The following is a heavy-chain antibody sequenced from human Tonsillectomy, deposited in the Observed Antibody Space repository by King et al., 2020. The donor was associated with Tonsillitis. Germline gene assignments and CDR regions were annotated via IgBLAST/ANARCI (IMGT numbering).Heavy chain of an antibody. CDR2: IPHDGSNH. Sequence: VQLVESGGGVVQPGGALRLSCEASVSTFSSYGMHWVPQAPGKGLEWVAFIPHDGSNHFYADSVRGRFTISRDNLKNTLYLQMNSLRPEETAVYYCAKGRGTYFTPRSMDVWGQGTTVTVSS. CDR3: AKGRGTYFTPRSMDV. V-gene: IGHV3-30*02. J-gene: IGHJ6*02. D-gene: IGHD3-10*01. CDR1: VSTFSSYG.